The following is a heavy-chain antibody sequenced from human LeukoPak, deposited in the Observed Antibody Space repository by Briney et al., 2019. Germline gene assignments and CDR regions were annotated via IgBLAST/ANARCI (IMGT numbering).Heavy chain of an antibody. D-gene: IGHD2-8*01. CDR1: GFTFSSYA. Sequence: GGSLRLSCAASGFTFSSYAMSWVRQAPGKGLEWVSAISGSGGSTYYAGSVKGRFTISRDNSKNTLYLQMNSLRAEDTAVYYCAIVPGGSEFDYWGQGTLVTVSS. V-gene: IGHV3-23*01. CDR2: ISGSGGST. J-gene: IGHJ4*02. CDR3: AIVPGGSEFDY.